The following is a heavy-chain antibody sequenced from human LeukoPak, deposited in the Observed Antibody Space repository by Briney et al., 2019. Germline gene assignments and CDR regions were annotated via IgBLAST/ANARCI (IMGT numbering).Heavy chain of an antibody. J-gene: IGHJ4*02. D-gene: IGHD5-18*01. Sequence: SVKVSCRASGGTFSSYAISWVRQAPGQGLEWMGRIIPILGIANYAQKFQGRVTITADKSTSTAYMELSSLRSEDTAVYYCATNRIQLWSNYFDYWGQGTLVTVSS. CDR1: GGTFSSYA. V-gene: IGHV1-69*04. CDR2: IIPILGIA. CDR3: ATNRIQLWSNYFDY.